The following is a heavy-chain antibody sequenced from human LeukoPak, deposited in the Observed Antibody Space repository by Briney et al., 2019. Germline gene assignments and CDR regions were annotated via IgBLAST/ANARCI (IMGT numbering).Heavy chain of an antibody. D-gene: IGHD6-13*01. J-gene: IGHJ4*02. CDR2: IYYGGST. Sequence: PSETLSLTCTVSGGSISSYYWSWIRQPPGKGLEWIGYIYYGGSTNYNPSLKSRVTISVDTSKNQFSLKLSSVTAADTAVYYCARRGIAAAGLDYWGQGTLVTVSS. CDR3: ARRGIAAAGLDY. CDR1: GGSISSYY. V-gene: IGHV4-59*08.